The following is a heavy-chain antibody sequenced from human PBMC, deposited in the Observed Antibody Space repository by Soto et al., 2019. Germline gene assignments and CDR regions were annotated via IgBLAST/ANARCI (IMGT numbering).Heavy chain of an antibody. CDR3: ARARLSNGDPNIYFFYGLDV. D-gene: IGHD3-10*01. Sequence: QVQLVQPGAEVKRPGSSVKVSCKASGDMFRNSAFTWVRQAPGQGLAWMGVIIPLFRKTDVAQNFQGRVTFTADESTSSLYMEVSSLTSEDTAVYYCARARLSNGDPNIYFFYGLDVWGQGTTIIVSS. CDR1: GDMFRNSA. V-gene: IGHV1-69*12. CDR2: IIPLFRKT. J-gene: IGHJ6*02.